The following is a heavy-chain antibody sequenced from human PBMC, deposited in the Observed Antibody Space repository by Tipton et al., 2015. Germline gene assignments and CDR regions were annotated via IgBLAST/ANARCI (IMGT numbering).Heavy chain of an antibody. Sequence: TLSLTCTVSGGSISIHSWSWIRQPPGKGLEWIGYIHKSGATNYNPSLNSRVTISVDTSKDQFSLKLTSVTAADTAVYYCARAVAGDFDYWGQGTLVTVSS. V-gene: IGHV4-59*11. D-gene: IGHD1-1*01. CDR2: IHKSGAT. CDR3: ARAVAGDFDY. CDR1: GGSISIHS. J-gene: IGHJ4*02.